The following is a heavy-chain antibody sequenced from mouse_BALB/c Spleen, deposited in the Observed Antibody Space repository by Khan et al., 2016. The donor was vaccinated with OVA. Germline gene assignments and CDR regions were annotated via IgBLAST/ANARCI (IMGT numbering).Heavy chain of an antibody. CDR1: GYTFTSYT. CDR2: INPSNGYT. J-gene: IGHJ3*01. Sequence: QIQLVQSGAELARPGASVKMSCKASGYTFTSYTIHWIKQRPGQGLEWIGYINPSNGYTNYNQKFKDKATLTTDKSSTTAYLQLSSLTSDDSAVXNCVRDGAYHRNDGWFAYWGQGTRVTVSA. V-gene: IGHV1-4*01. CDR3: VRDGAYHRNDGWFAY. D-gene: IGHD2-14*01.